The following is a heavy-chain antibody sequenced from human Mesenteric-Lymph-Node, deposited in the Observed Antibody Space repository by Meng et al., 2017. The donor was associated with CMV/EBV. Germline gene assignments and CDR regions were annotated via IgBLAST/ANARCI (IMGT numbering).Heavy chain of an antibody. CDR1: GFTFTQSA. V-gene: IGHV3-30*02. CDR2: IRYDGSNK. J-gene: IGHJ4*02. Sequence: GESLKISCAASGFTFTQSAMDWVRQAPGKGLEWVAFIRYDGSNKDYADSVKGRFTISRDNSKNTLYLQMNSLRAEDTAVYYCAKDRVSYCSGTSCYTVFDSWGQGTLVTVSS. D-gene: IGHD2-2*02. CDR3: AKDRVSYCSGTSCYTVFDS.